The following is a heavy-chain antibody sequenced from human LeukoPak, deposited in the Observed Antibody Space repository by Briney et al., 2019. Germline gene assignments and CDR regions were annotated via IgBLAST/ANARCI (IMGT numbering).Heavy chain of an antibody. D-gene: IGHD1-20*01. Sequence: GGSLRLSCAASGSTFSDYAMHWVRQAPGKGLEWVAVISYGGSNEYYADSVQGRFTISRDNSKNTLYLQMNSLRAEDTAVYYCARNQPITGFFGMDVWGQGTTVTVSS. J-gene: IGHJ6*02. CDR3: ARNQPITGFFGMDV. CDR1: GSTFSDYA. CDR2: ISYGGSNE. V-gene: IGHV3-30*04.